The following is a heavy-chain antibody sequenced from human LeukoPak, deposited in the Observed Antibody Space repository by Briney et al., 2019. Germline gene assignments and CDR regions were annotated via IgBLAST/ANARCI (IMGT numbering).Heavy chain of an antibody. V-gene: IGHV3-74*01. D-gene: IGHD4-17*01. J-gene: IGHJ4*02. CDR2: INGDGSST. Sequence: GGSLRLSCAASGFTFSSYWMRWVRQAPGKGLVWVSRINGDGSSTSYADSVKGRFTISRDNAKNTLYLQMNSLRAADTAVYYCAGETVTLDYWGQGTLVTVSS. CDR1: GFTFSSYW. CDR3: AGETVTLDY.